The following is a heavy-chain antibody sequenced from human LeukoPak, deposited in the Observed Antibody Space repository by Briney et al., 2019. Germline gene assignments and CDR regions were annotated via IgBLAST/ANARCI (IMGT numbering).Heavy chain of an antibody. CDR2: ISYDGEKT. V-gene: IGHV3-30*18. J-gene: IGHJ6*02. CDR3: AKVPPASVTREGMDV. D-gene: IGHD2-21*02. CDR1: GFTFSSSG. Sequence: GRSLRLSCAASGFTFSSSGMHWVRQAPGKGLEWVAVISYDGEKTYYGDSVKGLFTISRDYSKNTLFLHMNSLRVDDTAVYYCAKVPPASVTREGMDVWGQGTMVRVSS.